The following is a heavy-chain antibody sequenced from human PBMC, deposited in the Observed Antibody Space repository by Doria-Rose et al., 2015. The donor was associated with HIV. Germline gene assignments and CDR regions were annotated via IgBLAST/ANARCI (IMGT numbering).Heavy chain of an antibody. J-gene: IGHJ4*02. D-gene: IGHD6-13*01. Sequence: QATLKESGPVLVKPTETLTLTCTVSGVSLSSPGMGVSWIRQPPGKALEWLANIFSDDERSYKTSLKSRLTISRVTSKSQVVLTMTDMDPVDTATYYCARIKSSRWYHKYYFDFWGQGTLVIVSA. CDR1: GVSLSSPGMG. CDR2: IFSDDER. CDR3: ARIKSSRWYHKYYFDF. V-gene: IGHV2-26*01.